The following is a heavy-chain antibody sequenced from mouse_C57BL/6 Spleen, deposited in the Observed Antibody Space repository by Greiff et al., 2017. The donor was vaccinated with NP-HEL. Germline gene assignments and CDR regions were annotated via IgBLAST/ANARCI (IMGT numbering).Heavy chain of an antibody. Sequence: QVQLKQSGPELVKPGASVKISCKASGYAFSSSWMNWVKQRPGKGLEWVGRICPGDGDTNYNGKFKGRATLTADKSSSTAYMQLSRLTSEDSAVYFCARSVTTVVADYWGQGTTLTVSS. CDR3: ARSVTTVVADY. CDR1: GYAFSSSW. D-gene: IGHD1-1*01. CDR2: ICPGDGDT. J-gene: IGHJ2*01. V-gene: IGHV1-82*01.